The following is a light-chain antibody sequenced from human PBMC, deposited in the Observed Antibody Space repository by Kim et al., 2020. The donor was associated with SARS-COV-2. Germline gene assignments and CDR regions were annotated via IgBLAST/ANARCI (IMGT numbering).Light chain of an antibody. CDR1: TGACTSVYY. Sequence: GGTLNLTGSSSTGACTSVYYPNWFQQKPGQAPRALIYSTSNKHSWTPARFSGSLLGGKAALTLSGVQPEDEAEYYYLLYYGGAQGVFGGGTQLTVL. J-gene: IGLJ2*01. CDR3: LLYYGGAQGV. V-gene: IGLV7-43*01. CDR2: STS.